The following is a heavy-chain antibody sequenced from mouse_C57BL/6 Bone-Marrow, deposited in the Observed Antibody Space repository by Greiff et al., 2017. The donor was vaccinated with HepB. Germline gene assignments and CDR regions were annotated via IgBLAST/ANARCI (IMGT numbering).Heavy chain of an antibody. V-gene: IGHV1-42*01. J-gene: IGHJ4*01. Sequence: EVQRVESGPELVKPGASVKISCKASGYSFTGYYMNWVKQSPEKSLEWIGEINPSTGGTTYNQKFKAKATLTVDKSSSTAYMQLKSLTSEDSAVYYCARLYYYGSSYEDYAMDYWGQGTSVTVSS. CDR3: ARLYYYGSSYEDYAMDY. CDR1: GYSFTGYY. D-gene: IGHD1-1*01. CDR2: INPSTGGT.